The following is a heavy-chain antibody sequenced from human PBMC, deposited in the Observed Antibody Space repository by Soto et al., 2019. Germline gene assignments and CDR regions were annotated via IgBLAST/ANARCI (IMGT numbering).Heavy chain of an antibody. D-gene: IGHD6-19*01. CDR2: ISGSGGST. CDR1: GFPISSYS. CDR3: AKVRDSSGWYSLNWFDP. J-gene: IGHJ5*02. V-gene: IGHV3-23*01. Sequence: GGSLRLSCAASGFPISSYSMSWVRQDPGKGLEWVSAISGSGGSTYYADSVKGRFTISRDNSKNTLYLQMNSLRAEDTAVYYCAKVRDSSGWYSLNWFDPWGQGTLVTVSS.